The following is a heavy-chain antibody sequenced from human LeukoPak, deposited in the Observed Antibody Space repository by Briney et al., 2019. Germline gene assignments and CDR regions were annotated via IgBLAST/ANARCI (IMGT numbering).Heavy chain of an antibody. Sequence: SETLSLTCTVSGGSISSYYWSWVRQPPGKGLEWIGYIYYSGSTNYNPSLKSRVTISVDTSKNQFSLKLSSVTAADTAVYYCAGPLTGYMDGYYYGMDVWGQGTTVTVSS. D-gene: IGHD3-9*01. J-gene: IGHJ6*02. CDR1: GGSISSYY. CDR2: IYYSGST. V-gene: IGHV4-59*08. CDR3: AGPLTGYMDGYYYGMDV.